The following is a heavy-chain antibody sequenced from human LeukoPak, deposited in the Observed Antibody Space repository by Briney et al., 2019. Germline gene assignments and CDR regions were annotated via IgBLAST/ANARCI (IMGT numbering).Heavy chain of an antibody. CDR1: GYTFTGYY. J-gene: IGHJ5*02. Sequence: GASVKVSCKASGYTFTGYYMHWVRQAPGQGLEWMGWINPNSGGTNYAQKFQGRVTMTRDTSISTAYMELSRLRSDDTAVYYCARDAKARVLTWFDPWGQGTLVTVSS. D-gene: IGHD3-9*01. CDR3: ARDAKARVLTWFDP. V-gene: IGHV1-2*02. CDR2: INPNSGGT.